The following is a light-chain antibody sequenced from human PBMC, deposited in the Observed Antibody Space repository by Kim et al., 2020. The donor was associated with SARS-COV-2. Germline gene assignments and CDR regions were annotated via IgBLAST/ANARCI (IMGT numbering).Light chain of an antibody. CDR3: QQYNNWPLLT. V-gene: IGKV3-15*01. J-gene: IGKJ4*01. CDR1: QSVSYN. CDR2: GAS. Sequence: SPGERATLSCRASQSVSYNLAWYQQKPGQAPRLLIYGASTRATGIPGRFSGSGSGTEFTLTISSLQSEDFAVYYCQQYNNWPLLTFGGGTKVDIK.